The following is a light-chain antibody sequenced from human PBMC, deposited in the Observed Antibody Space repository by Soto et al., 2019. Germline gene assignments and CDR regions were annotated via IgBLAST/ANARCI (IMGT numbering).Light chain of an antibody. CDR2: GAS. Sequence: EIVLTQSPGTLALSPGERATLSCRASQSVSSNYLTWYQQKRGLAPRLLIHGASSRATGIPDRFSGSGSGTDFTLTISRLEPEDFAVYYCQQYGSSPFTFGPGTKVGIK. V-gene: IGKV3-20*01. J-gene: IGKJ3*01. CDR1: QSVSSNY. CDR3: QQYGSSPFT.